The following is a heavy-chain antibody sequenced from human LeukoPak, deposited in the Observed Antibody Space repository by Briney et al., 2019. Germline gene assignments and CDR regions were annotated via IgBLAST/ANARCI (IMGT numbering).Heavy chain of an antibody. CDR3: AGIRGSIAVAHRANPYYYYGMDV. CDR2: IFYSGST. V-gene: IGHV4-39*07. J-gene: IGHJ6*02. Sequence: SETLSLTCTVSGGSIISSSYYWAWIRQPPGKGLEWIGSIFYSGSTNYNPSLKSRVTISVDTSKNQFSLKLSSVTAADTAVYYCAGIRGSIAVAHRANPYYYYGMDVWGQGTTVTVSS. CDR1: GGSIISSSYY. D-gene: IGHD6-19*01.